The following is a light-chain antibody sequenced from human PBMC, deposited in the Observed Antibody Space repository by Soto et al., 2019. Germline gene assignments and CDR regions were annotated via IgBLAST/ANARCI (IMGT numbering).Light chain of an antibody. CDR1: SSDVGGYDY. CDR2: EVS. V-gene: IGLV2-14*01. CDR3: GSYSISTAHL. Sequence: QSVLTQPASVSGSPGQSITISCTGTSSDVGGYDYVSWYQLHPGKAPKLMVFEVSNRPSGVSYRFSGSKSGNTASLTISGLQAEDEADYFCGSYSISTAHLVGTGTKV. J-gene: IGLJ1*01.